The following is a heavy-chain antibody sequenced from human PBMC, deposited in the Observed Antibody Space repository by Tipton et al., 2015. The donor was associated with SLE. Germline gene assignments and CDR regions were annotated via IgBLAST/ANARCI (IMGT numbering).Heavy chain of an antibody. CDR1: GGSISSYY. CDR2: IYYSGST. Sequence: TLSLTCTVSGGSISSYYWSWIRQPPGKGLEWIGYIYYSGSTNYNPSLKSRVTISVDTSKNQFSLKLSSVTAADTAVYYCARGLGSHASSPFYYYYGMDVWGQGTTVTVSS. CDR3: ARGLGSHASSPFYYYYGMDV. V-gene: IGHV4-59*01. D-gene: IGHD1-26*01. J-gene: IGHJ6*02.